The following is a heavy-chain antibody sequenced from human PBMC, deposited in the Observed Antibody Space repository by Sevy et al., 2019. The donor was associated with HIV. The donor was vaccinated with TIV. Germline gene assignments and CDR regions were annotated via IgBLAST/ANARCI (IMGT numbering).Heavy chain of an antibody. Sequence: GGSLILSCAASEFTVSSKYMSWVRQAPGKGLEWVSVIYSGGNTYYADSVKGRFTISRDISKNTLYLQMNSLRAEDTAIYHCATTSTPLYYYALDVWGQGTTVTVSS. CDR2: IYSGGNT. CDR3: ATTSTPLYYYALDV. D-gene: IGHD2-15*01. CDR1: EFTVSSKY. J-gene: IGHJ6*02. V-gene: IGHV3-53*03.